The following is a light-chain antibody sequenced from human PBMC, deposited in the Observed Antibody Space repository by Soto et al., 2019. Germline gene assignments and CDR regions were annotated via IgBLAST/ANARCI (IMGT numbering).Light chain of an antibody. CDR1: SSDVGSYNR. Sequence: QSVLTQPPSVSGSPGQSVAISCTGTSSDVGSYNRVSWYQQPPGAAPKLMIYEVSNRPSGVPDRFSGSKSGNTASLTISGLQAGDEAEYYCNAYRSSSAYVIEDGTMVTVL. V-gene: IGLV2-18*02. CDR2: EVS. CDR3: NAYRSSSAYV. J-gene: IGLJ1*01.